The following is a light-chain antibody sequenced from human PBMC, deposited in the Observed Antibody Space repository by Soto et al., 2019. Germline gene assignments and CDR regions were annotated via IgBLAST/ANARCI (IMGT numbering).Light chain of an antibody. V-gene: IGKV3-15*01. Sequence: EIVMTQSPATLSVSPGERATLSCRASQSVTSNLAWYQQKPGQAPRLLIYGASTRATGIPARFSGSGSGTEFTLTISSLQSEDFAVYDCQQYNNGPPTFGQGTKLEIK. J-gene: IGKJ2*01. CDR2: GAS. CDR3: QQYNNGPPT. CDR1: QSVTSN.